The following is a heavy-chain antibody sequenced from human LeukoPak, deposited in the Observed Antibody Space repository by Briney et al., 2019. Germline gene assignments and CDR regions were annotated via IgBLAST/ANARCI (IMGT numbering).Heavy chain of an antibody. CDR3: AKDPREGPAAGILDY. Sequence: HPGGSLRLSCAASGFTFSSYGMHWVRQAPGKGLEWVAFIRYDGSNKYYADSVKGRFTISRDNSKNTLYLQMNSLRAEDTAVYYCAKDPREGPAAGILDYWGQGTLVTVSS. D-gene: IGHD6-13*01. CDR1: GFTFSSYG. CDR2: IRYDGSNK. V-gene: IGHV3-30*02. J-gene: IGHJ4*02.